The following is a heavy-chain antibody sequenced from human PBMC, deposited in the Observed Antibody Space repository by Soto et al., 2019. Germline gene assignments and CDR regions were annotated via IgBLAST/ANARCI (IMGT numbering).Heavy chain of an antibody. Sequence: EVQLLESGGGLVQPGGSLSLSCAASGFTFSSYAMNWVRQAPGKGLQWVSVISGSGDSPYYADSVNGRFTISSDHSKHTLSLQMNSLRAEDTAVYYCARRTSGSYVDLWRRGNLVTVS. J-gene: IGHJ2*01. CDR3: ARRTSGSYVDL. D-gene: IGHD2-2*01. CDR1: GFTFSSYA. CDR2: ISGSGDSP. V-gene: IGHV3-23*01.